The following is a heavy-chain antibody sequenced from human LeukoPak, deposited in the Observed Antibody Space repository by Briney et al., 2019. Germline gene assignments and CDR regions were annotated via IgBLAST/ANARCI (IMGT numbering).Heavy chain of an antibody. V-gene: IGHV3-30*03. Sequence: GGSLRLSCAASGFTFSTYDMHWVRQAPGKGLEWVAVISFDGSNKYYADSVKGRFTISRDNSKNTLYLEMNSLRAEDTDVYYCASARALYGYSGYDEPYFDYWGQGTLVTVSS. CDR2: ISFDGSNK. J-gene: IGHJ4*02. CDR3: ASARALYGYSGYDEPYFDY. CDR1: GFTFSTYD. D-gene: IGHD5-12*01.